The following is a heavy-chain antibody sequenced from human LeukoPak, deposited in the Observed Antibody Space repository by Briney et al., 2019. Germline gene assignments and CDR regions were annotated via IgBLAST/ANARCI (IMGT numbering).Heavy chain of an antibody. CDR2: IYYSGST. J-gene: IGHJ3*02. CDR3: ARAGAFDI. Sequence: SETLSLTCTVSGGSINSYYWSWIRQPPGKGLEWIGYIYYSGSTNYNPSLKSRVTISVDTSKNQFSLKLSSVTAADTAVYYCARAGAFDIWGQGTMVTVSS. V-gene: IGHV4-59*01. CDR1: GGSINSYY.